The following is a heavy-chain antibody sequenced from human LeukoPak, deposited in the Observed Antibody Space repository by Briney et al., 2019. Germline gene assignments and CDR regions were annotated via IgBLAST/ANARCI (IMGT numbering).Heavy chain of an antibody. J-gene: IGHJ5*02. Sequence: GASVKVSCKASGGTFSSYAISWVRQAPGQGLEWMGWIIPIFGIANYAQKFQGRVTITADKSTSTAYMELSSLRSEDTAVYYCARDGCSGGRCYEVPNNGFVPWGHRTLVSASS. D-gene: IGHD2-15*01. CDR1: GGTFSSYA. CDR2: IIPIFGIA. V-gene: IGHV1-69*10. CDR3: ARDGCSGGRCYEVPNNGFVP.